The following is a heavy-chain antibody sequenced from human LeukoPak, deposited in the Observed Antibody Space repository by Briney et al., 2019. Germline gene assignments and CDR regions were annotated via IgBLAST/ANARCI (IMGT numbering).Heavy chain of an antibody. CDR2: ISGGGGST. Sequence: GGSLRLSCAAPGFTFSSYAMSWVRQAPGKGLAWGSAISGGGGSTYYADSVKGRFTISRDNPKNTLYLQMNSLRAEDTAVYYCAKVEGCSSTSCYPYFDYWGQGTLVTVSS. CDR1: GFTFSSYA. D-gene: IGHD2-2*01. V-gene: IGHV3-23*01. CDR3: AKVEGCSSTSCYPYFDY. J-gene: IGHJ4*02.